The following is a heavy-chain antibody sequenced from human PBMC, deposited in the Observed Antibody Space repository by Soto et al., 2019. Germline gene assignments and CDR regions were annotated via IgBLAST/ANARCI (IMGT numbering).Heavy chain of an antibody. Sequence: QVQLQESGPGLVKPSETLSLTCTVSGGSISSYYWSWIRQPPGKGLEWIGYIYYSGSTNYNPSLKSRVTISVDTSKNQFSLKLSSVTAADTAVYYCTYSSSLDYYYYGMDVWGQGTTVTVSS. D-gene: IGHD6-6*01. CDR3: TYSSSLDYYYYGMDV. CDR1: GGSISSYY. V-gene: IGHV4-59*01. J-gene: IGHJ6*02. CDR2: IYYSGST.